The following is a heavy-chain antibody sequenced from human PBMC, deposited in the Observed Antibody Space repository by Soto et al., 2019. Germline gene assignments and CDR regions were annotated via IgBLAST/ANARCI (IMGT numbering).Heavy chain of an antibody. J-gene: IGHJ4*02. CDR1: GGTFSSYT. V-gene: IGHV1-69*02. D-gene: IGHD5-18*01. CDR3: ARSKGQLWFDY. CDR2: IIPILGIA. Sequence: QVQLVQSGAEVKKPGSSVKVSCKASGGTFSSYTISWVRQAPGQGLEWMGRIIPILGIANYAQKFQGRVTITADKSTSTAYMELSSLGSEDTAVYYCARSKGQLWFDYWGQGTLVTVSS.